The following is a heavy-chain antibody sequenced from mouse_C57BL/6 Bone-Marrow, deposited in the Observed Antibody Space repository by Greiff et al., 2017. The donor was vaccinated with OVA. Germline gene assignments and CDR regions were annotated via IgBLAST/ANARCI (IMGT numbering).Heavy chain of an antibody. CDR3: ARPIYYDYVS. D-gene: IGHD2-4*01. CDR2: INPSTGGT. V-gene: IGHV1-42*01. J-gene: IGHJ4*01. CDR1: GYSFTGYY. Sequence: EVQLQESGPELVKPGASVKISCKASGYSFTGYYMNWVKQSPEKSLEWIGEINPSTGGTTYNQKFKAKATLTVDKSSSTAYMQLKSLTSEDSAVYYCARPIYYDYVSWGQGTSVTVSS.